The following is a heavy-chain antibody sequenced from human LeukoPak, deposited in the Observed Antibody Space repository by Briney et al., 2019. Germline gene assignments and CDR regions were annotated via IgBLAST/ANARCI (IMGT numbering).Heavy chain of an antibody. D-gene: IGHD1-26*01. J-gene: IGHJ1*01. CDR2: IITIFGTA. V-gene: IGHV1-69*13. CDR1: GGTFTSYD. CDR3: ARDSDLTGGSFRSAEYFQH. Sequence: ASVTVCFKASGGTFTSYDISWVGQAHGQGQEWMGGIITIFGTANYAQKFQGRVTITADESTSTAYMELSSLRSEDTAVYYCARDSDLTGGSFRSAEYFQHWGQGTLVTVSS.